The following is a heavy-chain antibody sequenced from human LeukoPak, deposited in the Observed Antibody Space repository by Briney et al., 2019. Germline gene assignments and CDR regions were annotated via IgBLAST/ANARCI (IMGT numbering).Heavy chain of an antibody. CDR1: GYTFTGYY. V-gene: IGHV1-2*02. CDR2: INPNSGGT. Sequence: ASVKVSCKASGYTFTGYYMHWVRQAPGQGLEWMGWINPNSGGTNYAQNLQGRVSMTTDTSTSTAYMELRSLRSDDTAVYYCARVAGGAHYWGQGTLVTVSS. J-gene: IGHJ4*02. D-gene: IGHD3-10*01. CDR3: ARVAGGAHY.